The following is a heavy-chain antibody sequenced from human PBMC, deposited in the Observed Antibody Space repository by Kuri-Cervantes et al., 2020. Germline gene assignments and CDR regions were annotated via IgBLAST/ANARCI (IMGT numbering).Heavy chain of an antibody. D-gene: IGHD3-22*01. CDR1: GYTFTYRY. Sequence: SVKVSCKASGYTFTYRYLHWVRQAPGQALEWMGWITPFNGNTNYTQKFQDRVTITRDRSMSTAYMELSSLRSEDTAVYYCARGRDSSGYYLDYWGLGTLVTVSS. CDR2: ITPFNGNT. V-gene: IGHV1-45*02. J-gene: IGHJ4*02. CDR3: ARGRDSSGYYLDY.